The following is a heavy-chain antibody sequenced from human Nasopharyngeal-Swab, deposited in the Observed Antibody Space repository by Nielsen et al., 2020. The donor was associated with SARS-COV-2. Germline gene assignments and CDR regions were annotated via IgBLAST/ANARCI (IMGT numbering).Heavy chain of an antibody. CDR3: TTEYRQLERLGDY. V-gene: IGHV3-15*01. Sequence: WIRKRPWKGLEWVGRIKSKTDGGKTDYAAPVKSRFTNSKDDEKNTLYLQMNSLKSEDTAVYYCTTEYRQLERLGDYWGQGTLVTVSS. CDR2: IKSKTDGGKT. J-gene: IGHJ4*02. D-gene: IGHD1-1*01.